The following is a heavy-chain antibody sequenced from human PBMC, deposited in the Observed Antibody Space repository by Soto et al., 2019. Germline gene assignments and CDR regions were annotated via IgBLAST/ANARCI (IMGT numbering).Heavy chain of an antibody. J-gene: IGHJ4*02. D-gene: IGHD3-3*01. CDR2: ISAYNGNT. CDR3: ARERFWSGYPDY. Sequence: ASLKVSCKAAGYTFTSYGVSWVRQAPGQGLEWMGWISAYNGNTNYAQKLQGRVTMTTDTSTSTAYMELRSLRSDDTAVYYCARERFWSGYPDYWGQGTLVTVSS. V-gene: IGHV1-18*04. CDR1: GYTFTSYG.